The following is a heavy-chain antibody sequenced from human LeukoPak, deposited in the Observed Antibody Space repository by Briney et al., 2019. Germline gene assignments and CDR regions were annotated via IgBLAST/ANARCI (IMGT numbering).Heavy chain of an antibody. J-gene: IGHJ3*02. CDR2: IYTSGST. V-gene: IGHV4-4*07. D-gene: IGHD1-1*01. CDR3: ARGGWIDNWNGRHDAFDI. Sequence: PSETLSLTCTVSGGSISGYYWSWLRQPPGKGLEWIGRIYTSGSTNYNPSLTSRVTMSVDTSKNQFSLTLSSVTAAATAVYYGARGGWIDNWNGRHDAFDIWGQGTMVTVSS. CDR1: GGSISGYY.